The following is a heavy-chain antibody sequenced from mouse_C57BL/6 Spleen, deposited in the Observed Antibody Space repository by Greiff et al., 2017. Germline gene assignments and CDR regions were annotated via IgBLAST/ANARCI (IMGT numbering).Heavy chain of an antibody. J-gene: IGHJ1*03. CDR1: GFTFSDYG. D-gene: IGHD2-12*01. Sequence: EVQLVESGGGLVKPGGSLKLSCAASGFTFSDYGMHWVRQAPEKGLEWVAYISSGSSTIYYADTVKGRFTISRDNAKNTLFLQMTSLKSEDTAMYYCARRELTNWYFDVWGTGTTVTVAS. CDR3: ARRELTNWYFDV. CDR2: ISSGSSTI. V-gene: IGHV5-17*01.